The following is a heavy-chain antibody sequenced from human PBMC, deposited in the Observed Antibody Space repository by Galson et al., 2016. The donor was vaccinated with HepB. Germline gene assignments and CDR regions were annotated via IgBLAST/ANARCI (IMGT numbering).Heavy chain of an antibody. CDR3: ANVDWGTNWGC. CDR2: IYNSGRT. Sequence: SLRLSCAASGFTVSNLYMTWVRQAPGKGLEWVALIYNSGRTTYADSVKGRFIISRDNSKNTMYLQMSSLRAEDAAVYYCANVDWGTNWGCWGQGTLVTVSS. V-gene: IGHV3-53*01. J-gene: IGHJ4*02. D-gene: IGHD7-27*01. CDR1: GFTVSNLY.